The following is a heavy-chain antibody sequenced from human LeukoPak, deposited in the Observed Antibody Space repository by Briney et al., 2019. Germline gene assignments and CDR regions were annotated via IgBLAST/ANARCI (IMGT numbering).Heavy chain of an antibody. CDR2: IGGSGT. CDR3: AKGLTMIDY. CDR1: GFTFSSYA. J-gene: IGHJ4*02. V-gene: IGHV3-23*01. Sequence: GGSLRLSCAASGFTFSSYAMTWVRQAPGKGLEWVSTIGGSGTYYADSVKGRFTISRDSSKNMLFLQMNSLRAEDTAVYYCAKGLTMIDYWGQGTLVTVSS. D-gene: IGHD4/OR15-4a*01.